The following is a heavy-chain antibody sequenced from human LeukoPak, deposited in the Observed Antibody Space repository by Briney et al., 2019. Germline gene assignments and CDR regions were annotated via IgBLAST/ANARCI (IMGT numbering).Heavy chain of an antibody. Sequence: PGGSLRLSCAASGFTVSSNYMSWVRQAPGKGLVWVSVIYSGGSTYYADSVKGRFTISRDNSKNTLYLQMNSLRAEDTAVYYCARDSGSSWYRGAFDSWGQGTMVTVSS. J-gene: IGHJ3*02. CDR3: ARDSGSSWYRGAFDS. CDR2: IYSGGST. D-gene: IGHD6-13*01. V-gene: IGHV3-53*01. CDR1: GFTVSSNY.